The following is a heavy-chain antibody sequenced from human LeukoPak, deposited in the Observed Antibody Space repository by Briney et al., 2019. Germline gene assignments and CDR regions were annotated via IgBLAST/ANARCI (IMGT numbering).Heavy chain of an antibody. CDR2: ISYSGCT. CDR3: ATMVQGVHTYFGS. V-gene: IGHV4-59*01. J-gene: IGHJ4*02. D-gene: IGHD3-10*01. Sequence: PSETLSLTCTVSGGSISSYYWSWIRQPPGKGLEWIGYISYSGCTNYNPSLRSRVTISVDTSKNQFSLKLSSGTAADTAVYYCATMVQGVHTYFGSWGQGNLVAVSS. CDR1: GGSISSYY.